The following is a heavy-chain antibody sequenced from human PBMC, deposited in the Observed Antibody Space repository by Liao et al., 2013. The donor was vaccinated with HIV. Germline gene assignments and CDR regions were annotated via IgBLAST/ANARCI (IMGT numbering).Heavy chain of an antibody. J-gene: IGHJ4*02. CDR3: ARADLYRGGSDY. D-gene: IGHD2-15*01. CDR1: NESFNAYY. V-gene: IGHV4-34*01. CDR2: INYSGTT. Sequence: QVHLLQWGAGLLKPSETLSLTCTVYNESFNAYYWSWIRQSPGKGLEWIGEINYSGTTNYNPSLKSRVTMSVDTSKNQFYLKLTSVTAADTALYYCARADLYRGGSDYWGQGTLVTVSS.